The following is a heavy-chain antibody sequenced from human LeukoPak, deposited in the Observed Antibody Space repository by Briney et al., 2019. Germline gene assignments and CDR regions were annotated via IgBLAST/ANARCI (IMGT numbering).Heavy chain of an antibody. V-gene: IGHV4-59*01. D-gene: IGHD3-22*01. CDR1: GTSITRTY. CDR3: ARAPDDSSGYYPLGY. CDR2: VYDTGDT. Sequence: SETLSLTCTVSGTSITRTYWSWIRQPPGRGLESVGYVYDTGDTNYNPSLKSRVTISVDTSKNQFSLKLNSVTAADTAVYYCARAPDDSSGYYPLGYWGQGTLVTVSS. J-gene: IGHJ4*02.